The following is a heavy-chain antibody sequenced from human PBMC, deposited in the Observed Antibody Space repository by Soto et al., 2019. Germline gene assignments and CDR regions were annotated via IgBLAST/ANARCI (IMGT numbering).Heavy chain of an antibody. CDR1: GGSFTEYH. CDR3: PRARGRAQSAPSRLDL. Sequence: PSETLSLTCALYGGSFTEYHWNWVRQTPGKGLEWIGEVNYSGTSNYKPSLKNRVSLSVDASKKQVSLRLTSLTAADSGIYFCPRARGRAQSAPSRLDLWGEGTTVTVSS. J-gene: IGHJ6*04. D-gene: IGHD5-12*01. CDR2: VNYSGTS. V-gene: IGHV4-34*01.